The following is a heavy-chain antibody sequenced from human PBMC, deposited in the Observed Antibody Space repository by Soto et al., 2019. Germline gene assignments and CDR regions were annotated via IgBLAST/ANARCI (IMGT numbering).Heavy chain of an antibody. J-gene: IGHJ4*02. CDR2: ISYDGSNK. D-gene: IGHD3-9*01. CDR1: GFTFSSYA. V-gene: IGHV3-30-3*01. CDR3: ARVFDTYYFDS. Sequence: PGGSLRLSCAASGFTFSSYAMHWVRQAPGKGLEWVALISYDGSNKYYADSVKGRFTIFRDNSKNTLYLQMNSLRAEDTAVYYCARVFDTYYFDSWGQGNMVTVSS.